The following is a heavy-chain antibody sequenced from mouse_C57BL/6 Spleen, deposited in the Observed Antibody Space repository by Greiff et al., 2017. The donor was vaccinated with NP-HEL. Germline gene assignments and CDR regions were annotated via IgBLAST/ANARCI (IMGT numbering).Heavy chain of an antibody. CDR3: ARLGIYYGNSYAMDY. V-gene: IGHV1-50*01. CDR2: IDPSDSYT. J-gene: IGHJ4*01. Sequence: QVQLQQPGAELVKPGASVKLSCKASGYTFTSYWMQWVKQRPGQGLEWIGEIDPSDSYTNYNQKFKGKATLTVDTSSSPAYMQLSSLTSEDSAVYYCARLGIYYGNSYAMDYWGQGTSVTVSS. CDR1: GYTFTSYW. D-gene: IGHD2-1*01.